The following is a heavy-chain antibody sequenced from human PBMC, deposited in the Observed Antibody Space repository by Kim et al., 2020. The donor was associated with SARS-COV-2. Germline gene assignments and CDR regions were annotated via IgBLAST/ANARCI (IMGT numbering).Heavy chain of an antibody. D-gene: IGHD6-13*01. CDR2: IYYSGST. CDR1: GGSISSSSYY. J-gene: IGHJ4*02. Sequence: SETLSLTCTVSGGSISSSSYYWGWIRQPPGKGLEWIGSIYYSGSTYYNPSLKSRVTISVDTSKNQFSLKLSSVTAADTAVYYCARQEGGSSGGFDYWGQGTLVTVSS. V-gene: IGHV4-39*01. CDR3: ARQEGGSSGGFDY.